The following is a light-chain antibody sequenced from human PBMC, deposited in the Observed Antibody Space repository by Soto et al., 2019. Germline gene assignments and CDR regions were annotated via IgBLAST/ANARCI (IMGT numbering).Light chain of an antibody. Sequence: EIVMTQSPATLSVSPGERATLSCRASQSVSSNLAWYQQKPGQAPRLLIYGASTRATGIPASFSCMGSGTEFSVDISGQQSEDFAVDDCQQYNNWTAMGFGQGTKVEIK. CDR1: QSVSSN. J-gene: IGKJ1*01. CDR2: GAS. CDR3: QQYNNWTAMG. V-gene: IGKV3-15*01.